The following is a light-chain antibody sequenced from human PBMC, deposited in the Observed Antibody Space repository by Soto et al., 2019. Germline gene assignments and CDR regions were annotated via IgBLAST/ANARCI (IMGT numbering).Light chain of an antibody. CDR1: SSNIGAGYD. CDR2: GNI. V-gene: IGLV1-40*01. Sequence: QSALTQPPSVSGAPGQRVTISCTGSSSNIGAGYDVHWYQQLPGTAPKLLIYGNINRPSGVPDRFSGSKSGTSASLAITGLQAEDEADYYCQSYDSSLSHSCVFVTGTKLTVL. J-gene: IGLJ1*01. CDR3: QSYDSSLSHSCV.